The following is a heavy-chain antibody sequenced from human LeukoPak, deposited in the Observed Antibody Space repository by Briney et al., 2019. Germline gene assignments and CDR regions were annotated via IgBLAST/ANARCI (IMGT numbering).Heavy chain of an antibody. CDR2: IKQDGSEK. D-gene: IGHD6-13*01. Sequence: EWVASIKQDGSEKHYVDSVKGRFTISRDNAKNSLYLQMNSPRADDTAVYYCARLYSSSVNFWGQGTMVTVSS. V-gene: IGHV3-7*01. CDR3: ARLYSSSVNF. J-gene: IGHJ4*02.